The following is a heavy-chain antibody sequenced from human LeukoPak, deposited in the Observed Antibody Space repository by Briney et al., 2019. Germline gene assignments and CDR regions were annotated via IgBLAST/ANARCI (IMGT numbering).Heavy chain of an antibody. CDR3: ATTFPAAHGGWFDP. Sequence: ASVKVSCKASGYSFTTYYMHWVRQAPGQGLEWMGIINPTGGSTNYAQKFEGRVTMTRDTSTSTVYMELSSLRSEDTAVYYCATTFPAAHGGWFDPWGQGTLVTVSS. V-gene: IGHV1-46*01. CDR2: INPTGGST. CDR1: GYSFTTYY. D-gene: IGHD2-2*01. J-gene: IGHJ5*02.